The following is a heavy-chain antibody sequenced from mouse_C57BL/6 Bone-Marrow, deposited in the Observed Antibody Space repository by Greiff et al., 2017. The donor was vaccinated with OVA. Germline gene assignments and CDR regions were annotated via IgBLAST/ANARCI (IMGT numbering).Heavy chain of an antibody. CDR2: IDPSASYP. J-gene: IGHJ3*01. V-gene: IGHV1-50*01. CDR3: AREDDGYYAWFAY. D-gene: IGHD2-3*01. Sequence: QVQLQQPGAELVKPGASVKLSCKASGYTFTSYWMQWVKQRPGQGLEWIGEIDPSASYPNYNQKFKGKATVTADTSSSTAYMQLSSLTSEDSAVYYCAREDDGYYAWFAYWGQGTLVTVSA. CDR1: GYTFTSYW.